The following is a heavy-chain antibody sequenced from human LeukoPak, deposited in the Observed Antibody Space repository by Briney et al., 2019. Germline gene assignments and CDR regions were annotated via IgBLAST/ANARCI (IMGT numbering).Heavy chain of an antibody. CDR3: ARDFGEMPNY. J-gene: IGHJ4*02. CDR1: GYTFTRYY. CDR2: IDPSGGST. V-gene: IGHV1-46*01. Sequence: GASVKVSCKASGYTFTRYYMHWVRQAPGQGLEWMGIIDPSGGSTSYAQNFQGGVTMTRDAITSTVYLELSSLRSEDTAVYYCARDFGEMPNYWGQGTLVTVSS. D-gene: IGHD5-24*01.